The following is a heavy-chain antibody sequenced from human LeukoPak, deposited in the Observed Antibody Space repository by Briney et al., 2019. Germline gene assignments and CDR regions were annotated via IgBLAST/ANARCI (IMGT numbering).Heavy chain of an antibody. Sequence: GGSLRLSCAASGFTFSSYGMHWVRLAPGKGLEWVAIIWYDGSNKYYADSVKGRFTISRDDAKNSLYLQLTSLRAEDTAVYYCTRCYTSDYWGQGTLVAVSS. CDR1: GFTFSSYG. J-gene: IGHJ4*02. V-gene: IGHV3-33*01. D-gene: IGHD2-2*02. CDR2: IWYDGSNK. CDR3: TRCYTSDY.